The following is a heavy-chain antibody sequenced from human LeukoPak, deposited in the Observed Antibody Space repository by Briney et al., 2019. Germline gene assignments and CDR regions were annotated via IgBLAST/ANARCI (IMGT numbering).Heavy chain of an antibody. D-gene: IGHD3-9*01. CDR1: GFSFSNYG. CDR2: ITDSGRAT. Sequence: GGSLRLSCAAAGFSFSNYGMSWVRQAPGKGLEWVSAITDSGRATYYADYVKGRFIISRDNSENTLYLQVHSLRDEDTAVYYCAKHLTGVKSSDYWGQGALVTVSS. J-gene: IGHJ4*02. CDR3: AKHLTGVKSSDY. V-gene: IGHV3-23*01.